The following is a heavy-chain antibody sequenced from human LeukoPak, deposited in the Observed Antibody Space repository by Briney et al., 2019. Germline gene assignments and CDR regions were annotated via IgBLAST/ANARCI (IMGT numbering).Heavy chain of an antibody. D-gene: IGHD3-22*01. Sequence: GGSLRLSCVASGFTFSNYVMNWVRQAPGKGLEWMAIISFDGSYKFSADSVKGRFTISRDNSKNTLYLQMNSLRVEDTALYYCAKRRGAPDYFDSSNHCFDSWGQGTLVTVSS. CDR1: GFTFSNYV. J-gene: IGHJ4*02. CDR2: ISFDGSYK. V-gene: IGHV3-30*18. CDR3: AKRRGAPDYFDSSNHCFDS.